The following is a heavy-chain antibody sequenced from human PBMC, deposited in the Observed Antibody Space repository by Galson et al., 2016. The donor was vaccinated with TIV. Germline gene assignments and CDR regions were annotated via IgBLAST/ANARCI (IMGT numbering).Heavy chain of an antibody. Sequence: SLRLSCAASGFTFDDYAMHWVRQRPGKGLEWISSTSWNGGRIDYADSVQGRFTISRDTSTSTVFLQMNGLRADDTAVYYCASGPEYYDFWSGFSGDYFDYRGQGTLVTVSS. CDR3: ASGPEYYDFWSGFSGDYFDY. D-gene: IGHD3-3*01. J-gene: IGHJ4*02. V-gene: IGHV3-9*01. CDR1: GFTFDDYA. CDR2: TSWNGGRI.